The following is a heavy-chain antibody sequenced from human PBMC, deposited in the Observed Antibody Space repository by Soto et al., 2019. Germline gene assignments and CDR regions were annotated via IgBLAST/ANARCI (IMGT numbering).Heavy chain of an antibody. V-gene: IGHV4-59*01. CDR3: AGHCSSSSCSSSLDQYYGMDI. J-gene: IGHJ6*04. Sequence: PSETLSLTCTVSGASMSSYYWSWIRRPPGQGLEWIGYIYYSGTTNYNPSLKSRVTISVDTSKNQFSLKLSSVTAADTAVYYCAGHCSSSSCSSSLDQYYGMDIWAKGTTVTVSS. D-gene: IGHD2-2*01. CDR2: IYYSGTT. CDR1: GASMSSYY.